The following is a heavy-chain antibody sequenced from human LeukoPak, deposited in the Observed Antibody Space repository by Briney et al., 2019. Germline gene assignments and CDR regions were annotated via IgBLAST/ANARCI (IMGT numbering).Heavy chain of an antibody. Sequence: GGPLRLSCAASGFTLSNYAMHWVRQPAGEGLEWVSALGTAGDTFYPGSVKGRFTISRDNAKKSLFLQMNGLRAEDTAVYYCARQNTPHGNFDYWGQGTLVTVSS. CDR1: GFTLSNYA. D-gene: IGHD5-24*01. CDR3: ARQNTPHGNFDY. V-gene: IGHV3-13*01. J-gene: IGHJ4*02. CDR2: LGTAGDT.